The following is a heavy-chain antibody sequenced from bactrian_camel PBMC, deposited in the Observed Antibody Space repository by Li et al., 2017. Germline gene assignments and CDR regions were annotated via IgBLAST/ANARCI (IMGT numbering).Heavy chain of an antibody. J-gene: IGHJ4*01. CDR2: ISNDGTT. CDR3: AGRRMNDGSWLLPGAD. D-gene: IGHD1*01. Sequence: VQLVESGGGSVQAGETLTLSCTASGSTLHASEMGWYRQARGLDCELVLSISNDGTTYYADSVKGRFTISRDNAKNTLYLQINSLKTEDTAVYYCAGRRMNDGSWLLPGADWGQGTQVTVS. CDR1: GSTLHASE. V-gene: IGHV3S55*01.